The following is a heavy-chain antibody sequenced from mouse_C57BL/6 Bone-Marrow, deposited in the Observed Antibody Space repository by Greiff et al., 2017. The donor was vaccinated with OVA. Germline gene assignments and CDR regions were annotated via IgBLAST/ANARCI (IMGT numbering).Heavy chain of an antibody. V-gene: IGHV1-58*01. J-gene: IGHJ4*01. CDR1: GYTFTSYG. CDR3: ARYYSYHYYAMDY. D-gene: IGHD2-12*01. Sequence: VQLKQSGAELVRPGSSVKMSCKASGYTFTSYGINWVKQRPGQGLEWIGYIYIGNGYTEYNEKFKGKATLTSDTSSSTAYMQLSSLTSEDSAVDYCARYYSYHYYAMDYWGQGTSVTVSS. CDR2: IYIGNGYT.